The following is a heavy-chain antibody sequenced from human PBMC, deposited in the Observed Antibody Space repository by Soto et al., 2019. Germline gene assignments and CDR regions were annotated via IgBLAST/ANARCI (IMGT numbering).Heavy chain of an antibody. J-gene: IGHJ6*02. Sequence: KPSETLSLTCAVYGGSFSGYYWSWIRQPPGKGLEWIGEINHSGSTNYNPSLKSRVTISVDTSKNQFSLKLSSVTAADTAVYYCARKRYYDSSGLGGYYYYYGMDVWGQGTTVTVSS. CDR3: ARKRYYDSSGLGGYYYYYGMDV. V-gene: IGHV4-34*01. CDR1: GGSFSGYY. D-gene: IGHD3-22*01. CDR2: INHSGST.